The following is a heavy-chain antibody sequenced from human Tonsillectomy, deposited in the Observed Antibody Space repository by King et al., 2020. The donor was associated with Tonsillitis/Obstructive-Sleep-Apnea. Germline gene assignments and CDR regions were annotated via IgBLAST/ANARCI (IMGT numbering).Heavy chain of an antibody. CDR1: GFTFSSYS. J-gene: IGHJ6*03. Sequence: VQLVESGGGVVQPGRSLRLSCAASGFTFSSYSMHWVRQAPGKGLEWVAVIWYDGSNKYYADSVKGRFTISRDNSKNTLYLQMNSLRAEDTAMYYCARVDILTGYDYYMDVWGKGTTVTVSS. D-gene: IGHD3-9*01. V-gene: IGHV3-33*01. CDR3: ARVDILTGYDYYMDV. CDR2: IWYDGSNK.